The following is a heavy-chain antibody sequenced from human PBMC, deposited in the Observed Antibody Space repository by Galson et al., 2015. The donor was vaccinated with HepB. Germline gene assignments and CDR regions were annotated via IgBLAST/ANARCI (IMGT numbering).Heavy chain of an antibody. CDR3: ARDVEVVKGYYFDY. CDR2: ISSSSSTI. J-gene: IGHJ4*02. D-gene: IGHD2-2*01. Sequence: SLRLSCAASGFTFSSYSMNWVRQAPGKGLEWVSYISSSSSTIYYADSVKGRFTISRDNAKNSLYLQMNSLRDKDTAVYYCARDVEVVKGYYFDYWGQGTLVTVSS. V-gene: IGHV3-48*02. CDR1: GFTFSSYS.